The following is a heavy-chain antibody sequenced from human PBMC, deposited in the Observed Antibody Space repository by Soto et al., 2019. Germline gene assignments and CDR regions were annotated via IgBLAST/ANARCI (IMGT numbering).Heavy chain of an antibody. J-gene: IGHJ4*01. CDR3: ARMSPSYCVRPCYSEGVRIDH. Sequence: SSKTLSLTCIVSGGSVSRYYWNWIRQPPGEGLESIGYAFSNGFTSYNPSLKSRVTISLDTSKNQFSLKLSSVTAADTAVYYCARMSPSYCVRPCYSEGVRIDHWGHGILVPVYS. CDR1: GGSVSRYY. V-gene: IGHV4-59*02. D-gene: IGHD2-21*02. CDR2: AFSNGFT.